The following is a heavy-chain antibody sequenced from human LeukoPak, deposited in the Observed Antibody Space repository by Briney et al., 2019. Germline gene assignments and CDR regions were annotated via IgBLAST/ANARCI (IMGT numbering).Heavy chain of an antibody. V-gene: IGHV4-38-2*02. J-gene: IGHJ4*02. Sequence: TSETLSLTCTVSGYSISSGYYWGWIQQPPGKGLEWIGSIYHSGSTYYNPSLKSRVTISVDTSKNQFSLKLSSVTAADTAVYYCARVDYWGQGTLVTVSS. CDR1: GYSISSGYY. CDR2: IYHSGST. CDR3: ARVDY.